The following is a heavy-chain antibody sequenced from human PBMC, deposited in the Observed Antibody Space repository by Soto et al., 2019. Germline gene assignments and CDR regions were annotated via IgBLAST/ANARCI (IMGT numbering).Heavy chain of an antibody. Sequence: GASVKVSCKASGYTFTSYAMHWVRQAPGQRLEWMGWINAGNGNTKYSQKFQGRVTITRDTSASTAYMELSSLRSEDTAVYYCARDLSSYCSGGSCNIYYYYYYMDVWGKGTTVTVSS. CDR2: INAGNGNT. J-gene: IGHJ6*03. CDR3: ARDLSSYCSGGSCNIYYYYYYMDV. D-gene: IGHD2-15*01. V-gene: IGHV1-3*01. CDR1: GYTFTSYA.